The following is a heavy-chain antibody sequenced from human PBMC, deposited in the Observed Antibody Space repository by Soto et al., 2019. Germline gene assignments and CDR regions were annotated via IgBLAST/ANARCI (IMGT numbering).Heavy chain of an antibody. V-gene: IGHV4-34*01. Sequence: QVQLQQWGAGLLKPSETLSLTCAVYGGSFSGYYWSWIRQPPGKGLEWIGEINHSGSTNYNPSLKSRVTISVDTSKNQFSLKLSSVTAADTAVYYCARGGLRRNWFDPWGQGTLVTVSS. D-gene: IGHD4-17*01. J-gene: IGHJ5*02. CDR3: ARGGLRRNWFDP. CDR1: GGSFSGYY. CDR2: INHSGST.